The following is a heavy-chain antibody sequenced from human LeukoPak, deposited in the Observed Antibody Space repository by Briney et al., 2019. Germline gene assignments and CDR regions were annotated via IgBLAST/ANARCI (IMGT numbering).Heavy chain of an antibody. V-gene: IGHV4-4*02. CDR3: XXXXXGFXY. Sequence: ASETLSLTCAVSGGSISSSNWWSWVRQPPGKGLEWIGSXYYSXSTYXNPSLKSRVTISVDTSKNQFSLKLSSVTAADTAVYYXXXXXXGFXYWGQGTLVTVSS. J-gene: IGHJ4*02. CDR1: GGSISSSNW. D-gene: IGHD3-10*01. CDR2: XYYSXST.